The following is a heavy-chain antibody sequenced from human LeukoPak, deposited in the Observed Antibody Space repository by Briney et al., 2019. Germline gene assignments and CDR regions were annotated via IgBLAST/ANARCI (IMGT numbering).Heavy chain of an antibody. CDR2: INHSGST. CDR1: GGSFSGCY. CDR3: ARGEEKAAAGLNAFDI. Sequence: SETLSLTCAVYGGSFSGCYWSWIRQPPGKGLEWIGEINHSGSTNYNPSLKSRVTISVDTSKNQFSLKLSSVTAADTAVYYCARGEEKAAAGLNAFDIWGQGTMVTVSS. D-gene: IGHD6-13*01. J-gene: IGHJ3*02. V-gene: IGHV4-34*01.